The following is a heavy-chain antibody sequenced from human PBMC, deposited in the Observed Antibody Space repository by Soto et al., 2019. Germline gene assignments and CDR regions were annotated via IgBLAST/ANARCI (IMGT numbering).Heavy chain of an antibody. J-gene: IGHJ4*02. D-gene: IGHD6-13*01. CDR3: AKATRGGAATLIRDY. Sequence: EVQLVESGGGLVQPGGSLRLSCAAAGFTFSIYAMSWVRQAPGKGLEWVSAISGSGGSTYYADSVKGRFTISRDNSKNTLYLQMNSLRADDTAVYYCAKATRGGAATLIRDYWGQGTLVTVSS. CDR1: GFTFSIYA. V-gene: IGHV3-23*04. CDR2: ISGSGGST.